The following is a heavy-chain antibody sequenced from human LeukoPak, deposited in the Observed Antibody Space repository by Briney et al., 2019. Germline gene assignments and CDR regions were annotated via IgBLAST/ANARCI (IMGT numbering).Heavy chain of an antibody. V-gene: IGHV3-21*01. D-gene: IGHD4-17*01. CDR3: ARDLGSRDYGVHFDY. CDR1: GFIVSNNY. Sequence: GGSLRLSCAASGFIVSNNYMSWVRQAPGKGLEWVSSISSSSSYIYYADSVKGRFTISRDNAKNSLYLQMNSLRAEDTAVYYCARDLGSRDYGVHFDYWGQGTLVTVSS. J-gene: IGHJ4*02. CDR2: ISSSSSYI.